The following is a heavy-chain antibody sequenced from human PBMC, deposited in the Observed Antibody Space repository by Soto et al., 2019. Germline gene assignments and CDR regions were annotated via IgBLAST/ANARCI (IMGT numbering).Heavy chain of an antibody. D-gene: IGHD3-10*01. Sequence: ASVKVSCKASGYTFTGYYMHWVRQAPGQGPEWMGWINPNSGGTNYAQKFQGRVTMTRDTSISTAYMELSRLRSDDTAVYYCATPTPLRGAMITNINFDFWGQGTPVTVSS. J-gene: IGHJ4*02. CDR3: ATPTPLRGAMITNINFDF. V-gene: IGHV1-2*02. CDR1: GYTFTGYY. CDR2: INPNSGGT.